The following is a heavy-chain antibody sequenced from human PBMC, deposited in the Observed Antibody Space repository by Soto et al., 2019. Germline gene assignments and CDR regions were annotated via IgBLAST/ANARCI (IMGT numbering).Heavy chain of an antibody. V-gene: IGHV1-18*04. D-gene: IGHD6-6*01. J-gene: IGHJ5*02. CDR2: ISVYSGNT. CDR3: ARDRVAARPGWFDP. Sequence: QVQLVQSGPEVKKPGASVKVSCKASGYTFTTFGINWVRQAPGEGLEWLGWISVYSGNTNYAQRLQGRITMTTDTSTSTAYMELRSLRSDDTAVYYCARDRVAARPGWFDPWSQGTLVTVSS. CDR1: GYTFTTFG.